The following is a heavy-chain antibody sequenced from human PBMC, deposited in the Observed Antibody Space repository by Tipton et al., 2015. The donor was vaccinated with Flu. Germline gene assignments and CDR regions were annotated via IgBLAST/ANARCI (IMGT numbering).Heavy chain of an antibody. V-gene: IGHV3-30*02. CDR1: GFIFDSSD. D-gene: IGHD2-15*01. Sequence: SLRLSCVASGFIFDSSDMHWVRQAPGKGLEWVAFIQFHGGNQHYADSVKGRFTCSRDNSRSTLYLEMNSLRREDTAVYFCAKKSATSWDACDIWGQGTMVTVSS. CDR2: IQFHGGNQ. J-gene: IGHJ3*02. CDR3: AKKSATSWDACDI.